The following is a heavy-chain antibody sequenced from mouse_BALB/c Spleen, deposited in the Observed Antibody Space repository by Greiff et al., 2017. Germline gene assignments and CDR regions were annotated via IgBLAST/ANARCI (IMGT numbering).Heavy chain of an antibody. Sequence: VKLMESGPGLVQPSQSLSITCTVSGFSLTSYGVHWVRQSPGKGLEWLGVIWSGGSTDYNAAFISRLSISKDNSKSQVFFKMNSLQANDTAIYYCARGGITPGFAYWGQGTLVTVSA. J-gene: IGHJ3*01. CDR3: ARGGITPGFAY. CDR2: IWSGGST. CDR1: GFSLTSYG. V-gene: IGHV2-2*02. D-gene: IGHD2-4*01.